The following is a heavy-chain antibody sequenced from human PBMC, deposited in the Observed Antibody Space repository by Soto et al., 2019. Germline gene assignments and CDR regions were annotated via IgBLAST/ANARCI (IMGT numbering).Heavy chain of an antibody. J-gene: IGHJ4*02. CDR1: GDGYTSCA. CDR3: LVVQAAIGVSFDY. D-gene: IGHD2-2*01. Sequence: ASVKVSWKASGDGYTSCARHWVRQAPGQRLEWMGWINAGNGDTTYSQKFQGRVTITRDTSASTAYMELSSLRSEDTAVYYCLVVQAAIGVSFDYWGQGTLVTVSS. CDR2: INAGNGDT. V-gene: IGHV1-3*01.